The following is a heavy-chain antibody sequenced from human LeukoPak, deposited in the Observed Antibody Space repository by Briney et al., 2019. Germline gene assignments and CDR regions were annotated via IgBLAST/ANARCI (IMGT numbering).Heavy chain of an antibody. CDR3: ARDGEVKY. V-gene: IGHV3-11*01. Sequence: GGSLRLSCAASGFTFSDYYMIWIRQAPGKGLEWVSYINKRGDTMYYADSVKGRFTISRDNAKSSLFLQMNSLSAEDTAVYYCARDGEVKYWGQGTLVTVSS. D-gene: IGHD2-21*01. J-gene: IGHJ4*02. CDR2: INKRGDTM. CDR1: GFTFSDYY.